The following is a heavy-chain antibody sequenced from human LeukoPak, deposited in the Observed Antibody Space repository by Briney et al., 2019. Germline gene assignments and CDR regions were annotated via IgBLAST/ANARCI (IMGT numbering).Heavy chain of an antibody. CDR2: ISYSGNT. J-gene: IGHJ3*02. V-gene: IGHV4-34*01. CDR3: ARHCCSGPAKRVFDI. D-gene: IGHD2-15*01. Sequence: SETLSLTCAVYGGSFSGYHWGWVRQPPGKGLEWIGTISYSGNTDYNPSLRSRVTISVDTSNNQFSLRLGSVTAADTAVYHCARHCCSGPAKRVFDIWGQGTMVTVSS. CDR1: GGSFSGYH.